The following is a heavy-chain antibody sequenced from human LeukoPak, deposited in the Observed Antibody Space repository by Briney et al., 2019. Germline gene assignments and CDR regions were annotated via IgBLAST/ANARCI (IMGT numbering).Heavy chain of an antibody. Sequence: GASVTDSFKSPVFTFTMHALTWLRLPPGQGLEWMGWIRPYNGNTNYVQKLQGRVTMTTDTSTTTAYLELRSLRSDDTAVYYCARDRGLRWCPDYWGQGTLVTVSS. J-gene: IGHJ4*02. CDR2: IRPYNGNT. CDR1: VFTFTMHA. V-gene: IGHV1-18*01. D-gene: IGHD4-23*01. CDR3: ARDRGLRWCPDY.